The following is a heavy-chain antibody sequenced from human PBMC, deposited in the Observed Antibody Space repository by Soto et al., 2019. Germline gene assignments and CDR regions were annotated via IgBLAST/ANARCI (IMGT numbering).Heavy chain of an antibody. J-gene: IGHJ4*02. CDR1: GFTFSSYA. V-gene: IGHV3-23*01. Sequence: HPGGSLRLSCAASGFTFSSYAMSWVRQAPGKGLEWVAAISGSGSSKYYADSVKGRFTISRDNSKNTLYLQMNSLRAEDTAVYYCARDGFSSSCLDYWGQGTLVTVSS. D-gene: IGHD6-13*01. CDR3: ARDGFSSSCLDY. CDR2: ISGSGSSK.